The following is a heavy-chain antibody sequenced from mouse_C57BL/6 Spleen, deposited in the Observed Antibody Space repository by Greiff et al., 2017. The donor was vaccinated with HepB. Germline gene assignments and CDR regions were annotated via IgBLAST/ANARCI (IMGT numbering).Heavy chain of an antibody. V-gene: IGHV7-3*01. Sequence: EVQRVESGGGLVQPGGSLSLSCAASGFTFTDYYMSWVRQPPGKALEWLGFIRNKANGYTTEYSASVKGRFTISRDNSQSILYLQMNALRAEDSATYYCARSPFAYAMDYWGQGTSVTVSS. J-gene: IGHJ4*01. CDR2: IRNKANGYTT. CDR3: ARSPFAYAMDY. CDR1: GFTFTDYY.